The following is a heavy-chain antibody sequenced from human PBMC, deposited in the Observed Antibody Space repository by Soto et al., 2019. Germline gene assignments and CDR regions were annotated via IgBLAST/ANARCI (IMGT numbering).Heavy chain of an antibody. CDR2: IYYSGTT. D-gene: IGHD2-2*01. V-gene: IGHV4-39*01. CDR3: ARLHGYCISSSCHGHYAMDV. CDR1: SASISSSSYT. Sequence: QLQLQESGPGLVKPSETLSLTCTVSSASISSSSYTWGWIRQPPGKGLEWIGRIYYSGTTYYNPSLNSRVTVSEDTSKNQFSLKVTSVTAADTAVYYCARLHGYCISSSCHGHYAMDVWGQGTTVTVSS. J-gene: IGHJ6*02.